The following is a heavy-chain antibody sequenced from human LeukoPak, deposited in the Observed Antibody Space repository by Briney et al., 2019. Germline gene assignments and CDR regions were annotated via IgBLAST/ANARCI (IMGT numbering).Heavy chain of an antibody. V-gene: IGHV3-9*03. CDR3: AKGRGILGTSSTDLDY. J-gene: IGHJ4*02. CDR1: GFTFDDYA. D-gene: IGHD2-2*01. Sequence: GGSLRLSCAASGFTFDDYAMHWVRQAPGKGLEWVSGISWNSGSIGYADSVKGRFTISRDNAKNSLYLQMNSLRAEDMALYYCAKGRGILGTSSTDLDYWGQGTLVTVSS. CDR2: ISWNSGSI.